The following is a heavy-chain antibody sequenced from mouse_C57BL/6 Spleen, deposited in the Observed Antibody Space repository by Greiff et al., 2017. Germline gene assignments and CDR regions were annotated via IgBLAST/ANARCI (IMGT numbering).Heavy chain of an antibody. CDR1: GFTFSSYA. V-gene: IGHV5-4*01. CDR2: ISDGGSYT. J-gene: IGHJ4*01. CDR3: ARELRNYYAMDY. Sequence: EVKVVESGGGLVKPGGSLKLSCAASGFTFSSYAMSWVRQTPEKRLEWVATISDGGSYTYYPDNVKGRFTISRDNAKNNLYLQMSHLKSEDTAMYYCARELRNYYAMDYWGQGTSVTVSS. D-gene: IGHD1-1*01.